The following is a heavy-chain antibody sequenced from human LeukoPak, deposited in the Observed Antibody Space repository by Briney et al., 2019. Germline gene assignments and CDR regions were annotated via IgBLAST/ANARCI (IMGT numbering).Heavy chain of an antibody. CDR2: INLSGST. D-gene: IGHD5-18*01. J-gene: IGHJ4*02. V-gene: IGHV4-34*01. Sequence: GSLRLSCAASGFTFSNAWMIWVRQPPGKGLEWIGEINLSGSTNYNPSLKSRVTISVDTSKNQFSLKLSSVTAADTAVYYCARGRSVDTAMVLQNSAYGYWGQGTLVTVSS. CDR3: ARGRSVDTAMVLQNSAYGY. CDR1: GFTFSNAW.